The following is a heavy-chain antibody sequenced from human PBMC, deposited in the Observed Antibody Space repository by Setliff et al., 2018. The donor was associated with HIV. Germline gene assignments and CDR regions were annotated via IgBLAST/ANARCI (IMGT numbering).Heavy chain of an antibody. D-gene: IGHD6-6*01. CDR1: GGSFSGYF. Sequence: SETLSLTCAVYGGSFSGYFWSWICQSPRKRLEWIGELNDSGSTNYNPSLKSRVTISVDTSKNQFFLRLSSVTAADTGVYYCARGTKLVWGRWFDPWGQGILVTVSS. V-gene: IGHV4-34*01. CDR2: LNDSGST. J-gene: IGHJ5*02. CDR3: ARGTKLVWGRWFDP.